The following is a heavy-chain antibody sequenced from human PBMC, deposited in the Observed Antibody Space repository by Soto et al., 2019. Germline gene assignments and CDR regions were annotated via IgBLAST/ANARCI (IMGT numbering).Heavy chain of an antibody. D-gene: IGHD3-16*01. CDR2: IYYSGNT. CDR1: GGSTSSDNY. Sequence: QVQLQESGPGLVKPSQTLSLTCTVSGGSTSSDNYWSWIRQPPGKGLEWIGHIYYSGNTDYNPSLKSRLALSIDTSKHQFSLKLSSVTAADTAVYFCAREGGESSDGLYYFDSWGQGSMVTVSS. V-gene: IGHV4-30-4*01. CDR3: AREGGESSDGLYYFDS. J-gene: IGHJ4*02.